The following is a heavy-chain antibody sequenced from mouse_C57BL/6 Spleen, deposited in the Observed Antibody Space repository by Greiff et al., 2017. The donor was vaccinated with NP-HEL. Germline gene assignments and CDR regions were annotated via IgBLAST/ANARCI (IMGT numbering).Heavy chain of an antibody. V-gene: IGHV1-20*01. CDR1: GYSFTGYF. J-gene: IGHJ2*01. D-gene: IGHD2-4*01. CDR2: INPYNGDT. Sequence: EVQLQESGPELVKPGDSVKISCKASGYSFTGYFMNWVMQSHGKSLEWIGRINPYNGDTFYNQKFKGKATLTVDKSSSTAHMELRSLTSEDSAVYYCARNYYDYDAGYWGQGTTLTVSS. CDR3: ARNYYDYDAGY.